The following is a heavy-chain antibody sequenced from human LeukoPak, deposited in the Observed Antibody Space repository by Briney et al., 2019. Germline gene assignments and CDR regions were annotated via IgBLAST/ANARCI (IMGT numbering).Heavy chain of an antibody. D-gene: IGHD1-7*01. CDR2: ISYDGSNK. J-gene: IGHJ4*02. V-gene: IGHV3-30-3*01. CDR1: GFTFSSYA. CDR3: ARGIEGTTNFDY. Sequence: PGGSLRLSCAASGFTFSSYAMHWVRQAPGKGLEWVAVISYDGSNKYYADSVKGRFTISRDNSKNTLYLQMNSLRAEDTAVYYCARGIEGTTNFDYRGQGTLVTVSS.